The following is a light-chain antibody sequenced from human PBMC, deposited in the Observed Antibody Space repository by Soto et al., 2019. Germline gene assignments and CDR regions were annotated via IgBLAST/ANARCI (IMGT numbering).Light chain of an antibody. V-gene: IGKV3-11*01. CDR3: QHRGNWGT. Sequence: ETVLTQSPATLSSSPGESATLSCRTSQSVDTSLAWYQQKPGQAPRLLIYDASSRATGIPVRFSGSGSGTDFTLXISSLXPEDFAVYYCQHRGNWGTFGGGTKVEIK. CDR1: QSVDTS. CDR2: DAS. J-gene: IGKJ4*01.